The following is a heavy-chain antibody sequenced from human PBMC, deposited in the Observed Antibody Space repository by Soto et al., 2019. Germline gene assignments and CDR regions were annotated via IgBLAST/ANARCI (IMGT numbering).Heavy chain of an antibody. J-gene: IGHJ1*01. D-gene: IGHD4-17*01. CDR1: GFTLSRYS. V-gene: IGHV3-48*01. CDR2: ISSSSSTI. Sequence: GESLRLSCAASGFTLSRYSMNWVRQAPGKGLEWVSYISSSSSTIYYADSVKGRFTISRDNAKNSLYLQMNSLRAEDTAVYYCARGAFDGDYFQLHWGQGTLVTVSS. CDR3: ARGAFDGDYFQLH.